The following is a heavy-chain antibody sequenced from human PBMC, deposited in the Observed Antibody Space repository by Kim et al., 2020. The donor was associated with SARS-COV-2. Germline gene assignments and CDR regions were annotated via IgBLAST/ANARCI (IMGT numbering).Heavy chain of an antibody. J-gene: IGHJ4*02. CDR1: GFTFSSYS. CDR2: ISSSSSYI. Sequence: GGSLRLSCAASGFTFSSYSMNWVRQAPGKGLEWVSSISSSSSYIYYADSVKGRFTISRDNAKNSLYLQMNSLRAEDTAVYYCARGLLRSGSYDLAPWGQGTLVTVSS. D-gene: IGHD3-10*02. CDR3: ARGLLRSGSYDLAP. V-gene: IGHV3-21*01.